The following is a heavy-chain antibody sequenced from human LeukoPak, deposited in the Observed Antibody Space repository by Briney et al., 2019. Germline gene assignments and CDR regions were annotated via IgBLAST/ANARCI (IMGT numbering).Heavy chain of an antibody. CDR3: ARGPLRGWFDP. J-gene: IGHJ5*02. CDR2: IYYTGST. Sequence: SETLSLTCTVSGDSVSSGYNYWSWIRQPPRKGLEWIGHIYYTGSTNYNPSLKSRVTVSVDTSKNQFSLKLNSVTAADTAVYYCARGPLRGWFDPWGQGTLVTVSS. V-gene: IGHV4-61*01. CDR1: GDSVSSGYNY.